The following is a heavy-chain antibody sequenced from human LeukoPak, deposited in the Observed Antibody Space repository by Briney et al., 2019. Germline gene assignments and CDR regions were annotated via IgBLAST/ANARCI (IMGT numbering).Heavy chain of an antibody. CDR1: GFTFSSYA. J-gene: IGHJ6*02. V-gene: IGHV3-64D*06. CDR3: VKGMEDYDILTGVLDV. D-gene: IGHD3-9*01. Sequence: PGGSLRLSCSASGFTFSSYAMHWVRQAPGKGLEYVSAIRSSGGGTYYADSVKGRFTISRDNSKNTLYLQMSSLRAEDTAVYYCVKGMEDYDILTGVLDVWGQGTTVTVSS. CDR2: IRSSGGGT.